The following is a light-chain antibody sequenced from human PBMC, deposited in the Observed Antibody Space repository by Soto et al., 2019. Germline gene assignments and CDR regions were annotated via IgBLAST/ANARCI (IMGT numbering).Light chain of an antibody. J-gene: IGKJ1*01. Sequence: DIQMTQSPSTLSASVGDRVTITCRASQSISSWLAWYQQKPGKAPKLLIYDASSLESGVPSRFSGSGSGTELTLTVSSLQPDDFATYYCQQYNSYSWTFDQRTKVEIK. CDR1: QSISSW. CDR3: QQYNSYSWT. V-gene: IGKV1-5*01. CDR2: DAS.